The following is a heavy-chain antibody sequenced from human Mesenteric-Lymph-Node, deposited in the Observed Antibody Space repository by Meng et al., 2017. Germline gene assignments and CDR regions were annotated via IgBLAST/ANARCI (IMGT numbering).Heavy chain of an antibody. CDR1: GGSISSGSYY. J-gene: IGHJ4*02. Sequence: LRLSCTVSGGSISSGSYYWSWIRQPAGKGLEWIGRIYTSGSTNYNPSLKSRVTISVDTSKNQFSLKLSSVTAADTAVYYCARGYAIRGVPYYFDYWGQGTLVTVSS. D-gene: IGHD3-10*01. V-gene: IGHV4-61*02. CDR2: IYTSGST. CDR3: ARGYAIRGVPYYFDY.